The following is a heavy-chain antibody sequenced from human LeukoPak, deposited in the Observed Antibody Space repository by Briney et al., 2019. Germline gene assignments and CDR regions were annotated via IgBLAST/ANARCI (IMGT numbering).Heavy chain of an antibody. V-gene: IGHV3-21*04. CDR2: ISSSSSYI. J-gene: IGHJ4*02. CDR1: GFTFSSYS. Sequence: GGSLRLSRAASGFTFSSYSMNWVRQAPGKGLEWVSSISSSSSYIYYADSVKGRFTISRDNAKNTLYLQMNSLRAEDTAVYYCAKEGGWFGELSEFDYWGQGTLVTVSS. CDR3: AKEGGWFGELSEFDY. D-gene: IGHD3-10*01.